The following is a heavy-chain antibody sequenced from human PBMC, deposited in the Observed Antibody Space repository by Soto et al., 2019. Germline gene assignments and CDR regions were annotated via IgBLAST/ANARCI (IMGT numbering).Heavy chain of an antibody. CDR2: IGASGAGT. V-gene: IGHV3-23*01. CDR3: ALRKTGSYFDY. J-gene: IGHJ4*02. Sequence: EVELLESGGGLVQPGGSLRLSCAASGFTFSSFAMSWVRQAPGKGLEWVSAIGASGAGTYYAHYVKGRFTISRDNSWNTLYLHMNSLRADDTAVYYCALRKTGSYFDYWGQGTLVTVSS. CDR1: GFTFSSFA. D-gene: IGHD1-26*01.